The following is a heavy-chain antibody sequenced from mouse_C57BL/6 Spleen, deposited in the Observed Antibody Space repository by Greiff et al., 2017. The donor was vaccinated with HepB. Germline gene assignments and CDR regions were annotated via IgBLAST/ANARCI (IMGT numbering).Heavy chain of an antibody. Sequence: DVHLVESGPGLVKPSQSLSLTCSVTGYSITSGYYWNWIRQFPGNKLEWMGYISYDGSNNYNPSLKNRISITRDTSKNQFFLKLNSVTTEDTATYYCANYYDYDKGFAYWGQGTLVTVSA. CDR2: ISYDGSN. CDR1: GYSITSGYY. CDR3: ANYYDYDKGFAY. V-gene: IGHV3-6*01. J-gene: IGHJ3*01. D-gene: IGHD2-4*01.